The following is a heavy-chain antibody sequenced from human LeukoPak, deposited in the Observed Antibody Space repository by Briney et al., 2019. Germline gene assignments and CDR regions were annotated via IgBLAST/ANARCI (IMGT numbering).Heavy chain of an antibody. D-gene: IGHD2/OR15-2a*01. J-gene: IGHJ3*02. CDR2: IYNDGST. CDR3: ARNILFAFDI. Sequence: GGSLRLSCAASGLTVSSSYMSWVRQAPGKGLEWVSIIYNDGSTYYADSMKGRFTISRVNSKNTLYLQVNSLRAEDTAMYYCARNILFAFDIWGQGTMVTVSS. CDR1: GLTVSSSY. V-gene: IGHV3-53*01.